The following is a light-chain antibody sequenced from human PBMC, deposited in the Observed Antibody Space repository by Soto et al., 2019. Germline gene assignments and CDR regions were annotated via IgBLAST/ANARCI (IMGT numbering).Light chain of an antibody. CDR3: QQYDILPIT. CDR1: QGISSY. J-gene: IGKJ5*01. Sequence: AIRLTQSPSSFSASTGGRVTLTCRASQGISSYLAWYQQKPGKAPKLLIYKASTLKSGVPSRFSGSGSGTHFTFTTSSLQTEDIGTYYCQQYDILPITFGRGPRLEI. V-gene: IGKV1-8*01. CDR2: KAS.